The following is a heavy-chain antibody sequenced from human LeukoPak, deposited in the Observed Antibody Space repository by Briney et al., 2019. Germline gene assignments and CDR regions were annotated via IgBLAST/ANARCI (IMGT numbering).Heavy chain of an antibody. J-gene: IGHJ5*02. Sequence: GGSVKVSCKASGYTFTGYYMHWVRQAPGQGLDWMGWINPNSGGTNYAQKFQGRVTMTRDTSISTAYMELSRLRSNDTAVYYCARDESPRVISLGWFDPWGQGTLVTVSS. D-gene: IGHD2-2*01. V-gene: IGHV1-2*02. CDR3: ARDESPRVISLGWFDP. CDR2: INPNSGGT. CDR1: GYTFTGYY.